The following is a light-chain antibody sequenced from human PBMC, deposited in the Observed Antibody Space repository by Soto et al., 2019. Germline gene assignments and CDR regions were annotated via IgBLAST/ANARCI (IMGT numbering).Light chain of an antibody. J-gene: IGKJ5*01. CDR2: GAS. V-gene: IGKV3-15*01. CDR3: QQYNNWPPIT. Sequence: EIVMTQSPATLSVSPGERFTLSCSASQSVNNKVAWYQQKPGQAPRLLIFGASTRATGIPARFSGSGSVTEFTLTISSLQSEDFAVYYCQQYNNWPPITFGQGTRLEIK. CDR1: QSVNNK.